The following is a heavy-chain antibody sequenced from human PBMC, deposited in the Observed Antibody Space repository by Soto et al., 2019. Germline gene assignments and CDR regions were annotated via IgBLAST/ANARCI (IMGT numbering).Heavy chain of an antibody. D-gene: IGHD6-6*01. J-gene: IGHJ4*02. CDR3: AKDRTVAARNFDY. Sequence: CLRLSCAASGFTFSSYAMSWVRQAPGKGLEWVSAISGSGGSTYYADSVKGRFTISRDNSKNTLYLQMNSLRAEDSAVYYCAKDRTVAARNFDYWGQGTQVTVSS. CDR1: GFTFSSYA. CDR2: ISGSGGST. V-gene: IGHV3-23*01.